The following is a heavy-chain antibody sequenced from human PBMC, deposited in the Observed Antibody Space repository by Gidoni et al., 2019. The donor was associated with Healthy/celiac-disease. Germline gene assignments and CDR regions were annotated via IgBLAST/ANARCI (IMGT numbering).Heavy chain of an antibody. CDR1: GFTFSSYS. Sequence: EVQLLESGGGLVQPGGSLRLSCAASGFTFSSYSMNWVRQAPGKGLEWVSYISSSSSTIYYADSVKGRFTISRDNAKNSLYLQMNSLRDEDTAVYYCARVQITMIVRVYGMDVWGQGTTVTVSS. CDR3: ARVQITMIVRVYGMDV. D-gene: IGHD3-22*01. V-gene: IGHV3-48*02. J-gene: IGHJ6*02. CDR2: ISSSSSTI.